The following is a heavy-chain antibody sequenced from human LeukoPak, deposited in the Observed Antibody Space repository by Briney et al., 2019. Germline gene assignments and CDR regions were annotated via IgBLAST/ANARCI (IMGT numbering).Heavy chain of an antibody. V-gene: IGHV3-21*01. CDR3: ARKVSSSWYYFDY. Sequence: GGSLRLPCAASGFTFSSYSMNWVRQAPGKGLEWVSSISSSSSYIYYADSVKGRFTISRDNAKNSLYLQMNSLRAEDTAVYYCARKVSSSWYYFDYWGQGTLVTVSS. D-gene: IGHD6-13*01. CDR2: ISSSSSYI. J-gene: IGHJ4*02. CDR1: GFTFSSYS.